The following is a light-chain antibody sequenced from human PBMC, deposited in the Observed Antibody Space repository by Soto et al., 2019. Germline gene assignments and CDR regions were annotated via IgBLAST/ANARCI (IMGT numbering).Light chain of an antibody. CDR3: QQYNTYLTWT. Sequence: DIQMTQSPSTLSASVGDSVTITCRASQSISSWLAWYQQKPGKAPRLLIYGASNLESGVPSRFSGSGSGTQFTLTISSLQPEDAATYYCQQYNTYLTWTFGQGTKVDIK. J-gene: IGKJ1*01. CDR2: GAS. V-gene: IGKV1-5*01. CDR1: QSISSW.